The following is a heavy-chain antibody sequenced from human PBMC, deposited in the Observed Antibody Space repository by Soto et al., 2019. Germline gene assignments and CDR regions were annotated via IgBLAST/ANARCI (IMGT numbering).Heavy chain of an antibody. Sequence: GSLRLSGTAAGLPFSSSSTCWFRQAPGKGLQWLASITTRATHRYSADSVNGRFTISRDKDKNKLYMQMNNLRAEDTATYYCARTHDVAWFESWGLGTLVTVPS. J-gene: IGHJ5*01. CDR3: ARTHDVAWFES. D-gene: IGHD1-1*01. CDR1: GLPFSSSS. V-gene: IGHV3-21*01. CDR2: ITTRATHR.